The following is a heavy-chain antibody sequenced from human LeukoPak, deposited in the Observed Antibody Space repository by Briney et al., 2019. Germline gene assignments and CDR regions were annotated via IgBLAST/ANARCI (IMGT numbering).Heavy chain of an antibody. CDR3: ARLNTASYGDY. CDR1: GFTVSSNY. Sequence: PGGSLRLSCAASGFTVSSNYMSWVRQAPGKGLEWVSVIYSGGSTYYADSVKGRFTISRDNSKNTLYLQMNSLRAEDTAVYYCARLNTASYGDYWGQGTLVTVSS. CDR2: IYSGGST. J-gene: IGHJ4*02. V-gene: IGHV3-66*04. D-gene: IGHD2-21*02.